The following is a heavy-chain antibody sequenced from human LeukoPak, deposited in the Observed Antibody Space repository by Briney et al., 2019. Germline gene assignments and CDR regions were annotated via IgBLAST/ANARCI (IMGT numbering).Heavy chain of an antibody. CDR2: INPNSGGT. D-gene: IGHD3-22*01. CDR3: ARDPIVVVIGDAFDI. Sequence: GASVKVSCKTSGYTFTGYYIHWVRQAPGQGLEWMGWINPNSGGTNYAQKFQGRVTMTRDKSINTAYMELSRLRSDDTAVYYCARDPIVVVIGDAFDIWGQGTMVTVSS. CDR1: GYTFTGYY. J-gene: IGHJ3*02. V-gene: IGHV1-2*02.